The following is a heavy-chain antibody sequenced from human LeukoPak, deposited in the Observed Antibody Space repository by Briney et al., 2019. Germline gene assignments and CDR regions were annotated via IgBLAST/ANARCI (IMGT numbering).Heavy chain of an antibody. Sequence: GSLRLSCAASGFTFSNAWMSWVRQAPGKGLEWIGRIYTSGSTNYNPSLKSRVTMSVDTSKNQFSLKLSSVTAADTAVYYCARGGATTFDYWGQGTLVTVSS. V-gene: IGHV4-4*07. CDR2: IYTSGST. D-gene: IGHD1-26*01. CDR3: ARGGATTFDY. J-gene: IGHJ4*02. CDR1: GFTFSNAW.